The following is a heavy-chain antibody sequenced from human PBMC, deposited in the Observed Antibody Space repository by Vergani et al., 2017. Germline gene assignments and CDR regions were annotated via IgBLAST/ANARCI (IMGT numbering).Heavy chain of an antibody. CDR1: GGSISSSSYY. CDR3: ASRMVVTGPPDAFDI. Sequence: QLQLQESGPGLVKPSETLSLTCTVSGGSISSSSYYWGWIRQPPGKGLEWIGSIYYSGRTYYNPSLKSRVTISVDTSKNQFSLKLSSVTAADTAVYYCASRMVVTGPPDAFDIWGQGTMVTVSS. CDR2: IYYSGRT. V-gene: IGHV4-39*01. J-gene: IGHJ3*02. D-gene: IGHD2-21*02.